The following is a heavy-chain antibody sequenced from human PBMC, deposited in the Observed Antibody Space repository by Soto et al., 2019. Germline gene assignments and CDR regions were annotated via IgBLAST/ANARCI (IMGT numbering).Heavy chain of an antibody. Sequence: SQTLSLTCAFSVDSVSSNSAAWNWIRLSPSRGLEWLARTYYRSRWYNDYAVSVRSRITVNPDTSKNQFSLQLTSVTPEDTAVYYCAGTTSHQWYYMDVWGKGTTVTVSS. CDR3: AGTTSHQWYYMDV. CDR2: TYYRSRWYN. D-gene: IGHD1-7*01. J-gene: IGHJ6*03. V-gene: IGHV6-1*01. CDR1: VDSVSSNSAA.